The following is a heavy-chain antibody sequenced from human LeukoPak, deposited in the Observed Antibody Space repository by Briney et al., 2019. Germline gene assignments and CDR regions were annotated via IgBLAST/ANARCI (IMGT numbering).Heavy chain of an antibody. D-gene: IGHD5-24*01. V-gene: IGHV5-51*01. CDR3: ARVKTEMATIDY. J-gene: IGHJ4*02. CDR1: GYSFTGYW. CDR2: IYPGDSDT. Sequence: GESLKISCMGSGYSFTGYWIGWVRPMPGKGLEWMGIIYPGDSDTRYSPSFQGQVTISADKSISTAYLQWSSLKASDTAMYYCARVKTEMATIDYWGQGTLVTVSS.